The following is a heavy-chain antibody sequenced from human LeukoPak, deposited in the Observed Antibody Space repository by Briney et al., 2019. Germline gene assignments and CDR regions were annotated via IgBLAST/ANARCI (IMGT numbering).Heavy chain of an antibody. Sequence: GRSLRLSCAASGFTFSNYVMHWVRQAPGKGLEWVAIISYDGSDKHYADSVKGRFTISRDNSKNTLYLQMNSLRGEDTAVYYCAKDDGASSWYRADYWGQGILVTVSS. CDR2: ISYDGSDK. J-gene: IGHJ4*02. CDR1: GFTFSNYV. CDR3: AKDDGASSWYRADY. D-gene: IGHD6-13*01. V-gene: IGHV3-30*04.